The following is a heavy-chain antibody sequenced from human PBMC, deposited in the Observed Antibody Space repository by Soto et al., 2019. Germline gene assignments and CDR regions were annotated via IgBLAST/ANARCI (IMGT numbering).Heavy chain of an antibody. D-gene: IGHD2-2*02. Sequence: ASVKVSCKASGYTVTSYCMHWERQAPGQGLEWMGGIIPIFGTANYAQKFQGRVTITADESTSTAYMELSSVRSEETAVYYCAREEFCSSTSCYKNYYYGMDVWGQGTTVTVSS. CDR3: AREEFCSSTSCYKNYYYGMDV. CDR2: IIPIFGTA. J-gene: IGHJ6*02. CDR1: GYTVTSYC. V-gene: IGHV1-69*13.